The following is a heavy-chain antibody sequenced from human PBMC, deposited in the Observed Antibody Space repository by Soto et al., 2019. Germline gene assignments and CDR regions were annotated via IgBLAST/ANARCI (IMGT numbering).Heavy chain of an antibody. Sequence: GGSLRLSCAASGFTFSDYGMHWFRQAPGEGLQWVAVIWFDGGNEHYADSVKGRFTISRDNSKNTLYLQMYSLRAGDTAVYYCARGSLYCSSTSCSYGMDVWGQGTTVTVSS. V-gene: IGHV3-33*01. CDR1: GFTFSDYG. CDR2: IWFDGGNE. CDR3: ARGSLYCSSTSCSYGMDV. J-gene: IGHJ6*02. D-gene: IGHD2-15*01.